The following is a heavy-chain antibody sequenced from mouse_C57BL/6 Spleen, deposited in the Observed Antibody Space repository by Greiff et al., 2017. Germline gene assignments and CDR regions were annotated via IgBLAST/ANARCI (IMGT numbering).Heavy chain of an antibody. CDR3: ARYDYDRAMDY. J-gene: IGHJ4*01. CDR1: GFTFSDYG. CDR2: ISSGSSTI. Sequence: EVKLMESGGGLVKPGGSLKLSCAASGFTFSDYGMHWVRQAPEKGLEWVAYISSGSSTIYYADTVKGRFTISRDNAKNTLFLQMTSLRSEDTAMYYCARYDYDRAMDYWGQGTSVTVSS. D-gene: IGHD2-4*01. V-gene: IGHV5-17*01.